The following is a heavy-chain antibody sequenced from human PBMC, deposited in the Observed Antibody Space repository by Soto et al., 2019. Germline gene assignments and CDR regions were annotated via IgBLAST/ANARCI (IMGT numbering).Heavy chain of an antibody. CDR2: VSSDSAYI. J-gene: IGHJ4*02. CDR3: ARDRGEGALDY. Sequence: EVQLVESGGGLVKPGVSLRLSCTASGFTFSRSAMNWVRQAPGKGLEWVSSVSSDSAYIFYADSVKGRFTISRDNAENALYLQKNNLRAEDTAVYFCARDRGEGALDYWGQGTLVTVSS. D-gene: IGHD3-10*01. CDR1: GFTFSRSA. V-gene: IGHV3-21*01.